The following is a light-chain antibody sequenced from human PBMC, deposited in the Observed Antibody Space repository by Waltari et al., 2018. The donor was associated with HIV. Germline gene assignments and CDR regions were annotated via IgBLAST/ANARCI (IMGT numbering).Light chain of an antibody. CDR3: KSRDSSGNHLV. CDR2: AEN. J-gene: IGLJ2*01. V-gene: IGLV3-19*01. Sequence: SSELTQDPAVSVALRQTVTITCQGDSLRSYYASWYQQKPGQAPILIIYAENKRPSGISDRFSGSTAGNIASLTSTGVQAEDEADYYCKSRDSSGNHLVFGGGTKLTVL. CDR1: SLRSYY.